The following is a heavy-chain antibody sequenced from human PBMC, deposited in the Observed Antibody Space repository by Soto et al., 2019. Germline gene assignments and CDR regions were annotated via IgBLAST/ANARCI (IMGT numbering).Heavy chain of an antibody. CDR2: IYYSGST. J-gene: IGHJ4*02. CDR3: ARGQPSTYYYDSSGYYPFDY. CDR1: GGSVSSGSYY. Sequence: PSETLSLTCTVSGGSVSSGSYYWSWIRQPPGKGLEWIGYIYYSGSTNYNPSLKSRVTISVDTSKNQFSLKLSSVTAADTAVYYCARGQPSTYYYDSSGYYPFDYWGQGTLVTVSS. V-gene: IGHV4-61*01. D-gene: IGHD3-22*01.